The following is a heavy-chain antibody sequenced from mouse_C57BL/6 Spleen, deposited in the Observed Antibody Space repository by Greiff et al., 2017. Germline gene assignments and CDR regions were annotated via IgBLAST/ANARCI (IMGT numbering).Heavy chain of an antibody. CDR1: GYTFTDYY. Sequence: QVQLQQSGAELVRPGASVKLSCKASGYTFTDYYINWVKQRPGQGLEWIARIYPGSGNTYYNEKFKGKATLTAEKSSSTAYMQLSSLTSEDSAVYFCAREDYDYDGSPYAMDYWGQGTSVTVSS. CDR3: AREDYDYDGSPYAMDY. CDR2: IYPGSGNT. D-gene: IGHD2-4*01. J-gene: IGHJ4*01. V-gene: IGHV1-76*01.